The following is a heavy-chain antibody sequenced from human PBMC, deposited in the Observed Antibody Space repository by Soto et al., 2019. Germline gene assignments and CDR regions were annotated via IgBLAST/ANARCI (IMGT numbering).Heavy chain of an antibody. CDR3: ARHPSNFWFDP. CDR2: IYYSGST. J-gene: IGHJ5*02. V-gene: IGHV4-39*01. Sequence: PSETLSLTCTVSGGSISSSSYFWGWIRQPPGKGLEWIGSIYYSGSTYYNPSLKSRVTVSVDTSKNQFSLKLSSVTAADTAVYYCARHPSNFWFDPWGQGTLXTVSS. CDR1: GGSISSSSYF. D-gene: IGHD4-4*01.